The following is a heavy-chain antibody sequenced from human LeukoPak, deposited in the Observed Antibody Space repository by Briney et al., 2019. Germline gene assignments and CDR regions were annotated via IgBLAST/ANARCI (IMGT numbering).Heavy chain of an antibody. V-gene: IGHV4-34*01. CDR1: GGSFSGYY. CDR2: INHSGST. J-gene: IGHJ4*02. Sequence: PSETLSLTCAVYGGSFSGYYWSWIRQPPGRGLEWVGEINHSGSTNYNPSLKSRVTISVDTSKNQFSLKLSSVTAADTAVYYCARVEAGSSIYFDYWGQGTLVTVSS. CDR3: ARVEAGSSIYFDY. D-gene: IGHD1-26*01.